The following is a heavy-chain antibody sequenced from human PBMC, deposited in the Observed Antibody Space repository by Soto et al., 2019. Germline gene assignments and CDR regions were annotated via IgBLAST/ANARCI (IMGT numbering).Heavy chain of an antibody. J-gene: IGHJ6*02. D-gene: IGHD2-2*01. CDR1: GFTFSRYA. CDR3: AKCICCCSICYSSYGMDV. V-gene: IGHV3-23*01. CDR2: ISGSGGST. Sequence: GGSLRLACAASGFTFSRYAMSWVRQAPGKGLEWVSVISGSGGSTYYADSVKGRFTISRDNSKNTLYLQMNSLRAEDTAVYYCAKCICCCSICYSSYGMDVPGPAPTVTVSS.